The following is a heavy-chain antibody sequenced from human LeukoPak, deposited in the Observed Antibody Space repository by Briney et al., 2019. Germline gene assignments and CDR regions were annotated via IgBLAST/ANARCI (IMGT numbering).Heavy chain of an antibody. V-gene: IGHV3-23*01. CDR1: GFTFSSYA. CDR2: ITLSGANT. D-gene: IGHD2-2*01. Sequence: GGSLRLSCAASGFTFSSYAMSWVRQAPGKGLEWVSSITLSGANTFYADSVMGRFTISRDNSKNTLYLQMNSLSAEDTAVYYCAKRGNPAVGHHYLDVWGEGTPVSVSS. CDR3: AKRGNPAVGHHYLDV. J-gene: IGHJ6*03.